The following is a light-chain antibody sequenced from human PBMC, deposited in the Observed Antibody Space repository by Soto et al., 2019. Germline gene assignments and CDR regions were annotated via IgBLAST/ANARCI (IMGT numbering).Light chain of an antibody. CDR2: GAS. V-gene: IGKV3-20*01. CDR1: QSVSNSY. CDR3: QQYGSAPIT. J-gene: IGKJ3*01. Sequence: EIVLTQSPGTLSLSPRERATLSCRPSQSVSNSYLVWYQQKPGQAPRLLIYGASSRATGIPDRFSGSGSGTYVTLTINRLEPEDFAVYYCQQYGSAPITFGPGTKVDIK.